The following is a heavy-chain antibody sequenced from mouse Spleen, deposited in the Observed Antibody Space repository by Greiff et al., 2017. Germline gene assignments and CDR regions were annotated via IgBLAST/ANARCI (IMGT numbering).Heavy chain of an antibody. D-gene: IGHD1-1*01. J-gene: IGHJ2*01. Sequence: EVQLQQSGPELVKPGASVKISCKASGYTFTDYYMNWVKQSHGKSLEWIGDINPNNGGTSYNQKFKGKATLTVDKSSSTAYMELRSLTSEDSAVYYCARYYGSLYFDYWGQGTTLTVSS. V-gene: IGHV1-26*01. CDR1: GYTFTDYY. CDR3: ARYYGSLYFDY. CDR2: INPNNGGT.